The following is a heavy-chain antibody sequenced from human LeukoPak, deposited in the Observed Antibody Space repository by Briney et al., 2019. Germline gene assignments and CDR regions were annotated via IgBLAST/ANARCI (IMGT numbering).Heavy chain of an antibody. J-gene: IGHJ6*03. CDR1: GGSISSSY. V-gene: IGHV4-59*01. CDR3: ARVEEGYGSGRRENYYYYYMDV. Sequence: SETLSLTCTVSGGSISSSYWSWIRQPPGKGLEWTGYIYYSGSTNYNPSLKSRVTISVDTSKNQFSLKLSSVTAADTAVYYCARVEEGYGSGRRENYYYYYMDVWGKGTTVTISS. D-gene: IGHD3-10*01. CDR2: IYYSGST.